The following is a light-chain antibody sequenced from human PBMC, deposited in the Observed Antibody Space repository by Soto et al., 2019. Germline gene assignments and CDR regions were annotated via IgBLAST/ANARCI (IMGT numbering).Light chain of an antibody. Sequence: QSALTQPRSVSGSPGQLVTISCTGTSSDVGGHNLVSWYQQHPGKAPKLVIYDVSKWPSGVPDRFFGSKSGNTASLTISGLQAEDEADYYCCSYAGSSLWVFGGGTKLTVL. CDR2: DVS. CDR3: CSYAGSSLWV. V-gene: IGLV2-11*01. J-gene: IGLJ3*02. CDR1: SSDVGGHNL.